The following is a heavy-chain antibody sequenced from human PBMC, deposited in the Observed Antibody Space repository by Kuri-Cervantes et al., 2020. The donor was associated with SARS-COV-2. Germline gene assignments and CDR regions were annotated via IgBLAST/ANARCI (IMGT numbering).Heavy chain of an antibody. J-gene: IGHJ4*02. D-gene: IGHD6-6*01. CDR2: IYYSGST. CDR1: GGSISSGDYY. V-gene: IGHV4-30-4*08. Sequence: SETLSLTCTVSGGSISSGDYYWSWIRQPPGKGLEWIGYIYYSGSTYYNPSLKSRVTISVDRSKNQFSLKLSSVTAADTAVYYCARGNSSSGFDYWGQGTLVTVSS. CDR3: ARGNSSSGFDY.